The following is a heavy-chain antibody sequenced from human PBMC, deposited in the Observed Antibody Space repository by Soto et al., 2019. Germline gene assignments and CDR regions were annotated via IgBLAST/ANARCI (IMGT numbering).Heavy chain of an antibody. CDR2: FYYSGST. CDR1: GDSISTNSYS. V-gene: IGHV4-39*07. Sequence: SETLSLTCTVSGDSISTNSYSWGWIRQPPGQGLEWIGLFYYSGSTHYNPSLKSRLTVSVDKSKNQFSLKLSSVTAADTAVYYCARVSGSYYYGMDVWGQGTTVTVSS. D-gene: IGHD1-26*01. CDR3: ARVSGSYYYGMDV. J-gene: IGHJ6*02.